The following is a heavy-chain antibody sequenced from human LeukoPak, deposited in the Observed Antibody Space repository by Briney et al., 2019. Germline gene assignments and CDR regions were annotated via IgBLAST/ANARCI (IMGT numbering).Heavy chain of an antibody. V-gene: IGHV4-38-2*02. J-gene: IGHJ6*03. CDR1: GYSISSGYY. Sequence: SETLSLTCTVSGYSISSGYYWGWIRQPPGKGLEWIGSIYHSGSTYYNPSLKSRVTISVDTSKNQFSLKLSSVTAADTAVYYCASLRQDPVDYYDSSGDSYYVDVWGKGTTVTISS. CDR3: ASLRQDPVDYYDSSGDSYYVDV. CDR2: IYHSGST. D-gene: IGHD3-22*01.